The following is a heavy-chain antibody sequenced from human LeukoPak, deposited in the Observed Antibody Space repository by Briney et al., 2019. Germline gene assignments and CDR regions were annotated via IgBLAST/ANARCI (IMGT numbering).Heavy chain of an antibody. J-gene: IGHJ4*02. V-gene: IGHV4-59*08. D-gene: IGHD5-18*01. Sequence: SETLSLTCAVSGGSISSYYWSWIRQPPGKGLEWIGYIYYSGSTNYNPSLKSRVTISVDTSKNQFSLKLSSVTAADTAVYYCATSGYSYGFAVYYWGQGTLVTVSS. CDR3: ATSGYSYGFAVYY. CDR1: GGSISSYY. CDR2: IYYSGST.